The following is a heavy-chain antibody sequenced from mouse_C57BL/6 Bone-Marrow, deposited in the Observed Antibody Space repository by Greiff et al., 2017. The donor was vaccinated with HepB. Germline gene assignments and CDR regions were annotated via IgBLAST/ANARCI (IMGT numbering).Heavy chain of an antibody. J-gene: IGHJ3*01. CDR1: GYTFTDYY. CDR3: ARGGRFPRTWFAY. V-gene: IGHV1-26*01. CDR2: INPNNGGT. Sequence: VQLQQSGPELVKPGASVKISCKASGYTFTDYYMNWVKQSHGKSLEWIGDINPNNGGTSYNQKFKGKATLTVDKSSSTAYMELRSLTSEDSAVYYCARGGRFPRTWFAYWGQGTLVTVSA.